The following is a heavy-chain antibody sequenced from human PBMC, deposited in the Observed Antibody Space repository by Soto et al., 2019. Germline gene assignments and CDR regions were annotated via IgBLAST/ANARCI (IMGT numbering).Heavy chain of an antibody. CDR3: ARDQEDSSLTYYYYGMDV. D-gene: IGHD6-6*01. CDR2: IIPIFGTA. CDR1: GGTFSSYA. J-gene: IGHJ6*02. Sequence: SVKVSCKASGGTFSSYAISWVREAPGQGLEWMGGIIPIFGTANYAQKFQGRVTITADESTSTAYMELSSLRSEDTAVYYCARDQEDSSLTYYYYGMDVWGQGTTVTVSS. V-gene: IGHV1-69*13.